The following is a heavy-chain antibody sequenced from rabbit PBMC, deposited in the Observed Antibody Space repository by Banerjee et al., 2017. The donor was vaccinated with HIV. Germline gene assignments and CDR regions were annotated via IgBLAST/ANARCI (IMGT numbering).Heavy chain of an antibody. CDR1: GFSFSRNYW. V-gene: IGHV1S45*01. D-gene: IGHD1-1*01. CDR2: INTSSGNT. Sequence: QEQLEESGGDLVKPEGSLTLTCTASGFSFSRNYWICWVRQAPGKGLEWIACINTSSGNTVYASWAKGRFTISKTSSTTVTLQMTSLTAADTATYFCARDRGGVIGWNFGLWGQGTLVTVS. CDR3: ARDRGGVIGWNFGL. J-gene: IGHJ3*01.